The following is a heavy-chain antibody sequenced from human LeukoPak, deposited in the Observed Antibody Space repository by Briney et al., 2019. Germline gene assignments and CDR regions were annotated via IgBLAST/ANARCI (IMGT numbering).Heavy chain of an antibody. Sequence: SETLSLTRSVSGGSIRSTTYYWGWIRQPPGKGLEWIGSIYYSGNTYYSPSLMSRVTISVDTSKNLFSLKLTSVTAADTAVYYCARGPYKYDGSGAFDIWGQGTMVTVSS. V-gene: IGHV4-39*07. J-gene: IGHJ3*02. CDR3: ARGPYKYDGSGAFDI. CDR2: IYYSGNT. D-gene: IGHD3-22*01. CDR1: GGSIRSTTYY.